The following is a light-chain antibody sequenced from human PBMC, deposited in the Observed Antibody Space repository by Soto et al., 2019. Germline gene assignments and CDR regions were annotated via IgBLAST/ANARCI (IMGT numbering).Light chain of an antibody. CDR3: QQFYNWPRT. CDR2: GAS. CDR1: QSVSSN. V-gene: IGKV3-15*01. J-gene: IGKJ1*01. Sequence: EIVMTQSAGTLSVSPGERATLSCRASQSVSSNLAWYQQKPGQAPRLLIYGASTRATGIPARFSGSGSETEFTLIISSLQSEDFAVYYCQQFYNWPRTFGQGTK.